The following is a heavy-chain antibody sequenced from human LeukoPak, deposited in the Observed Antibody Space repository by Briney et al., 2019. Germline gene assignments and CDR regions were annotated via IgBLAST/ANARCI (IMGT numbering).Heavy chain of an antibody. J-gene: IGHJ5*02. CDR3: ARALNWRRSNWFDP. Sequence: ASVKVSCKASGYTFTGYYMHWVRQASGQGLEWMGWINPNSGGTNYAQKFQGRVTMTRDTSISTAYMELSRLRSDDTAVYYCARALNWRRSNWFDPWGQGTLVTVSS. CDR1: GYTFTGYY. V-gene: IGHV1-2*02. D-gene: IGHD1-20*01. CDR2: INPNSGGT.